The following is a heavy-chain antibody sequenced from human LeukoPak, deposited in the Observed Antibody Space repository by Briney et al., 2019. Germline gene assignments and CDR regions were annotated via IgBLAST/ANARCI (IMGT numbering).Heavy chain of an antibody. CDR2: IYYSGST. CDR3: ARHGTRDSALTDY. V-gene: IGHV4-59*08. J-gene: IGHJ4*02. Sequence: PSETLSLTCTVSGGSISSYYWSWIRQPPGKGLEWIGYIYYSGSTNYNPSLKSRVTISVDTSKNQFSLKLSSVTAADTAVYYCARHGTRDSALTDYWGQGTLVTVSS. D-gene: IGHD1-7*01. CDR1: GGSISSYY.